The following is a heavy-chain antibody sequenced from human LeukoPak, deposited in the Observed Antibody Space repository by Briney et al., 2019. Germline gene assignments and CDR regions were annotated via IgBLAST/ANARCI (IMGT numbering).Heavy chain of an antibody. CDR3: ARDTGRGRGDLDY. CDR1: GFTFSGYE. J-gene: IGHJ4*02. CDR2: ISSSGTTI. Sequence: GGSLRLSCAVSGFTFSGYEMNWVRQAPGKGLEWVSYISSSGTTIHYADSVEGRFTMYRDNAKNSLYLQMNSLRDEDTAVYYCARDTGRGRGDLDYWGQGTLVTVSS. D-gene: IGHD2-21*01. V-gene: IGHV3-48*03.